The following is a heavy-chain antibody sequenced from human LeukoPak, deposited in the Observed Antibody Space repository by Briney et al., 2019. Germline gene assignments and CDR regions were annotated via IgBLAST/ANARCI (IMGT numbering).Heavy chain of an antibody. V-gene: IGHV4-4*02. CDR1: GGSISRGYW. D-gene: IGHD3-10*01. CDR2: IYHSGST. CDR3: ARVITMVRERWFDP. J-gene: IGHJ5*02. Sequence: PSGTLSLTCAVSGGSISRGYWWTWVRQPPGKGLEWIGEIYHSGSTNYNPSLNSRVTISVDKSKNQLSLELSSMTAADTAVYYCARVITMVRERWFDPWGQGILVTVSS.